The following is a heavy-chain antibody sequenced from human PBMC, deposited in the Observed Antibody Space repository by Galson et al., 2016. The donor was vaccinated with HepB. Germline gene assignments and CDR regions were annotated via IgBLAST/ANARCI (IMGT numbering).Heavy chain of an antibody. CDR1: GFTFSDCY. J-gene: IGHJ4*02. D-gene: IGHD5-12*01. Sequence: SLRLSCAVSGFTFSDCYMSWIRQAPGKGLEWVSYISSSGGTIHYSDSVEGRFTVSRDNAQSSLHLHMNSLRPEDTAVYYCAREERGNSGYDYFDSWGQGTLVTVSS. V-gene: IGHV3-11*04. CDR3: AREERGNSGYDYFDS. CDR2: ISSSGGTI.